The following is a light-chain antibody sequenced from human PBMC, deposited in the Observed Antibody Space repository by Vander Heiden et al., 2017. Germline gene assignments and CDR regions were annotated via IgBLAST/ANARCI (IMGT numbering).Light chain of an antibody. V-gene: IGKV1-39*01. CDR1: QSISSY. CDR3: QHSYSNPPWT. J-gene: IGKJ1*01. CDR2: AAS. Sequence: DIQMTQSPSSLSASVGDRVTITCRASQSISSYLNWYQQKPGKAPKLLIYAASSWQSGVPSRFSGSGYGKDFTLTISRRQPEDFATYYCQHSYSNPPWTFGQGTKVEIK.